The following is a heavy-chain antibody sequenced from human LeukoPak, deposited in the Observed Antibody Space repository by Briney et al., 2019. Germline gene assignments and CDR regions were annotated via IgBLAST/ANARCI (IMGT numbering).Heavy chain of an antibody. J-gene: IGHJ4*02. Sequence: SETLSLTCTVSGGSIRSGGDYWSWNRQHPGKGLEWIGYIHYSESTYYNPSLRSRVTISVDTSKNQFSLKLNSVTAADTAVYFCARGHEDYDSSGYYRFDYWGQGTLVTVSS. CDR3: ARGHEDYDSSGYYRFDY. D-gene: IGHD3-22*01. CDR1: GGSIRSGGDY. V-gene: IGHV4-31*03. CDR2: IHYSEST.